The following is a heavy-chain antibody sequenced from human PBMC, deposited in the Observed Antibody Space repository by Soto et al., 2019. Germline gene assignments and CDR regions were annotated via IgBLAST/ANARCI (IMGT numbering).Heavy chain of an antibody. J-gene: IGHJ4*02. CDR3: TTAEVDY. CDR2: MNSDGSTT. CDR1: GFTFGNYW. V-gene: IGHV3-74*01. Sequence: GGSLRLSCAASGFTFGNYWMHWVRQAPGKGLEWVSRMNSDGSTTNYADSVKGRFTVSRDNARNTLHLQMNSLRAEDTAVYYCTTAEVDYWGPGTLVTVSS.